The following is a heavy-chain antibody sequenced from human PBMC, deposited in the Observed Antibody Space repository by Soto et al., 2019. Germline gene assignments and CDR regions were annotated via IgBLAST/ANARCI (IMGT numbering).Heavy chain of an antibody. J-gene: IGHJ4*01. V-gene: IGHV3-21*01. CDR1: DFTLSPYT. CDR2: ISTRSTYI. D-gene: IGHD2-2*01. CDR3: VRGRGYCSSTSCYVYFDY. Sequence: PGGSLRLSCAASDFTLSPYTMSWVRQVPGKGLEWVSSISTRSTYIYYADSVKGRFTISRDNAKNSLSLQMNSLRAEDTAVYYCVRGRGYCSSTSCYVYFDYWGQGNLVTVSS.